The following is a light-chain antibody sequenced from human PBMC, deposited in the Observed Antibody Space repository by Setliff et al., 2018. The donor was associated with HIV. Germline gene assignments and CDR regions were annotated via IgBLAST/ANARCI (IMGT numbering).Light chain of an antibody. Sequence: QSVLAQPASVSGSPGQSITISCTGTSSDVGGYNLVSWYQQHPGKAPKLIIYEVSKRPSGVSNRFSGFKSGNTASLTMSGLQAEDEADYYCCSYAGNFTYYVFGTGTKVTVL. J-gene: IGLJ1*01. V-gene: IGLV2-23*02. CDR1: SSDVGGYNL. CDR3: CSYAGNFTYYV. CDR2: EVS.